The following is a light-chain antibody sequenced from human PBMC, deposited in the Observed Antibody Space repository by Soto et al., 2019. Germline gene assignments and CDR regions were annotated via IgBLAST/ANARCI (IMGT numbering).Light chain of an antibody. V-gene: IGKV3-15*01. CDR1: QSINND. J-gene: IGKJ1*01. CDR3: QPYNDYWT. CDR2: GAS. Sequence: EEGMTNSPATLSVSPGERATLSFRASQSINNDLAWYQHKPGQAPRLLIYGASTRAIGVPARFSGSGSGTEFTLTIDSLQSDDFATYYCQPYNDYWTFGQGTKVDTK.